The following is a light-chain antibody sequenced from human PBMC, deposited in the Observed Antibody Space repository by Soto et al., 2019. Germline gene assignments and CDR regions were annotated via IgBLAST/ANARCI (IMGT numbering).Light chain of an antibody. V-gene: IGKV3-15*01. CDR1: QSVSSH. J-gene: IGKJ4*01. Sequence: VMTQSPATLSVSPGERATLSCRASQSVSSHLAWYQQKPGQAPSLLIFGASTRATGVPARFSGSESGTEFTLTIRSLQSEDVSVYFCQQYNDWPRTFGGGTKVEIK. CDR2: GAS. CDR3: QQYNDWPRT.